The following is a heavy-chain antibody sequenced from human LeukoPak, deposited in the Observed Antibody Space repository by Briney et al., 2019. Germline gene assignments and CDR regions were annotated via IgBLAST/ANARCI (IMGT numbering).Heavy chain of an antibody. CDR2: IYYSGST. D-gene: IGHD3-10*01. J-gene: IGHJ5*02. V-gene: IGHV4-34*01. Sequence: SETLSLTCAVHGGSFSGYYWSWIRQPPGKGLEWIGSIYYSGSTYYNPSLKSRVTISVDTSKNQFSLKLSSVTAADTAVYYCARDLYYYGSGSNWFDPWGQGTLVTVSS. CDR3: ARDLYYYGSGSNWFDP. CDR1: GGSFSGYY.